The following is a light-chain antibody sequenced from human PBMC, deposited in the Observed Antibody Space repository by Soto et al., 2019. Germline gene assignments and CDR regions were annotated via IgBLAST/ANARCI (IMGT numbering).Light chain of an antibody. CDR3: QQSYTFPFT. CDR2: KVS. J-gene: IGKJ2*01. Sequence: DTQMTQSPDSLSASVGDRVTITCRTSQDIVEYLNWYHHKPGEAPKLLIHKVSILHSGVPSRFSGSGSGTDFSLTITSLQPEDVGTYYCQQSYTFPFTFGRGTKLQIK. V-gene: IGKV1-39*01. CDR1: QDIVEY.